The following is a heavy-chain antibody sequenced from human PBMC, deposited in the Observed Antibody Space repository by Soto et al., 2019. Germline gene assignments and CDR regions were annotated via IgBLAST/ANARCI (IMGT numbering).Heavy chain of an antibody. CDR1: GGSISSNHW. CDR3: ARTYYYGSGLFDY. V-gene: IGHV4-4*02. CDR2: IYHSGST. J-gene: IGHJ4*02. D-gene: IGHD3-10*01. Sequence: PSETLSLTCAVSGGSISSNHWWSWVRQPPGKGLEWIGEIYHSGSTNYNPSLKSRVTISVDKSKNQFSLKLSSVTAADTTVYYCARTYYYGSGLFDYWGPGTLVTVSS.